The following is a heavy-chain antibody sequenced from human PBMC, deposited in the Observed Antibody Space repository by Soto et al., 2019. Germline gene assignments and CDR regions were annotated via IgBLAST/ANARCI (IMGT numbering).Heavy chain of an antibody. Sequence: SETLSLTCTFSGGSISSYYWSWIRQPPGKGLEWIGYIYYSGSTNYNPSLKSRVTISVDTSKNQFSLKLSSVTAADTAVYYCARSYGGTLDYWGQGTLVTVS. CDR2: IYYSGST. CDR3: ARSYGGTLDY. V-gene: IGHV4-59*08. CDR1: GGSISSYY. D-gene: IGHD4-17*01. J-gene: IGHJ4*02.